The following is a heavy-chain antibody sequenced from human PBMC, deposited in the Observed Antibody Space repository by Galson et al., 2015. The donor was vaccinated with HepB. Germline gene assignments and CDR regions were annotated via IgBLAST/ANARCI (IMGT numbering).Heavy chain of an antibody. D-gene: IGHD1-26*01. Sequence: SLRLSCAASGFTFSDYYMNWIRQAPGKGLEWVSYISSSSTYIKYADSVKGRFTISRDNAKNSLYLQMNSLRAEDTAVYYCARDRLGGIIVGAPFDGMDVWGQGTTVTVSS. CDR3: ARDRLGGIIVGAPFDGMDV. CDR1: GFTFSDYY. J-gene: IGHJ6*02. V-gene: IGHV3-11*06. CDR2: ISSSSTYI.